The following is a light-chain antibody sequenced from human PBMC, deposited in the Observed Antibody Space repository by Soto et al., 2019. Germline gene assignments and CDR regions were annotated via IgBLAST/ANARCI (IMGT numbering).Light chain of an antibody. Sequence: QTVVTQSPSASASLGASVKLTCTLSSGHSTYVIAWHQQQPEKGPRYLMKLNSDGSYSKGDGIPDRFSGSTSGAERYLTISSLQSEDEADYYCQTWGTGIQVFGGGTKVTVL. CDR1: SGHSTYV. CDR2: LNSDGSY. V-gene: IGLV4-69*01. CDR3: QTWGTGIQV. J-gene: IGLJ2*01.